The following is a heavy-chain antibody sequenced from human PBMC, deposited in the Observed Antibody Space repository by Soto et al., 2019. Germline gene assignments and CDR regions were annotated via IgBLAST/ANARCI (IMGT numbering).Heavy chain of an antibody. V-gene: IGHV3-30*18. CDR2: ISCDGSNK. CDR1: GFTFSSYG. D-gene: IGHD6-6*01. CDR3: AKEEYSSSSYYYYGMDV. Sequence: GGSLRLSCAASGFTFSSYGMHWVRQAPGKGLEWVAVISCDGSNKYYADSVKGRFTISRDNSKNTLYLQMNSLRAEDTAVYYCAKEEYSSSSYYYYGMDVWGQGTTVTVSS. J-gene: IGHJ6*02.